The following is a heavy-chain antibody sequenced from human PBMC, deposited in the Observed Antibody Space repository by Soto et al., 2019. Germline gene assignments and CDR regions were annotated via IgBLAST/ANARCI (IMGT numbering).Heavy chain of an antibody. CDR3: ARDDWSSGYYYGMDV. CDR1: GGSMSSYY. Sequence: ETLSLTCTVSGGSMSSYYWSWIRQPPGKGLEWIGYIYYSGSTNYNPSLKSRVTISVDTSKNQFSLKLSSVTAADTAVYYCARDDWSSGYYYGMDVWGQGTTVTVSS. D-gene: IGHD6-19*01. CDR2: IYYSGST. V-gene: IGHV4-59*01. J-gene: IGHJ6*02.